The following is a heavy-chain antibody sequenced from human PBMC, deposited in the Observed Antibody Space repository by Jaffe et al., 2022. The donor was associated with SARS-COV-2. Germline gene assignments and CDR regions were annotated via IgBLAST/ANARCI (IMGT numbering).Heavy chain of an antibody. CDR2: IGGDGADT. Sequence: EVQLLESGGGLVQPGGSLRLSCAASGYTFGSYAMTWVRQAPGKGLEWVSAIGGDGADTYYGDSVKGRFTVSRDNSRNTLYLQMNSLRGEDTAVYHCAKARYSRWDAMDVWGQGTTVTVSS. D-gene: IGHD1-26*01. CDR1: GYTFGSYA. J-gene: IGHJ6*02. CDR3: AKARYSRWDAMDV. V-gene: IGHV3-23*01.